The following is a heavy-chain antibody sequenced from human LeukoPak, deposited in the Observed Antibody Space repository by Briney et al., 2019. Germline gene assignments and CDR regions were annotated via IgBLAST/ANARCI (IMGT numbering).Heavy chain of an antibody. CDR2: IDSSSSNI. CDR1: GITFSSYG. V-gene: IGHV3-48*04. CDR3: AGPLGDPFFRL. Sequence: PGGSLRLSCAASGITFSSYGMNWVRQAPGKGLEWLSYIDSSSSNIYYADSVKGRFTTSRDNAENSLYLQMNRLRAEDTAVYYCAGPLGDPFFRLWGQGTLVTVSS. D-gene: IGHD3-16*01. J-gene: IGHJ1*01.